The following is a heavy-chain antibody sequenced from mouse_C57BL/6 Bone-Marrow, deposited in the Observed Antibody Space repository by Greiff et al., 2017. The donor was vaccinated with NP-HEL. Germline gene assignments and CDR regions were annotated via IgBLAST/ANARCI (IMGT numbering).Heavy chain of an antibody. CDR2: ISYDGSN. Sequence: EVQLQESGPGLVKPSQSLSLTCSVTGYSITSGYYWNWIRQFPGNKQEWMGYISYDGSNNYNPSLKNRISITRDTSKNQFFLKLNSVTTEDTATYYCARDGGGSSVWFAYWGQGTLVTVSA. D-gene: IGHD1-1*01. V-gene: IGHV3-6*01. J-gene: IGHJ3*01. CDR1: GYSITSGYY. CDR3: ARDGGGSSVWFAY.